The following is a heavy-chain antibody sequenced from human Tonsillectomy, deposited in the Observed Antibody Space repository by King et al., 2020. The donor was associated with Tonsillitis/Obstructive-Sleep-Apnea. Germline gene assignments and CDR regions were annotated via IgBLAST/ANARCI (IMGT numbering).Heavy chain of an antibody. J-gene: IGHJ4*02. D-gene: IGHD4-17*01. CDR2: IYPGDSDT. CDR1: GYSFTSYW. Sequence: VQLVESGAEVKKPGESLKISCKGSGYSFTSYWIGWVRQMPGKGLEWMGIIYPGDSDTRYSPSFQGQVTISADKSISTAYLQWSSLTASDTAMYYCARHLGTDYGDYVPFFDYWGQGTLVTVSS. V-gene: IGHV5-51*01. CDR3: ARHLGTDYGDYVPFFDY.